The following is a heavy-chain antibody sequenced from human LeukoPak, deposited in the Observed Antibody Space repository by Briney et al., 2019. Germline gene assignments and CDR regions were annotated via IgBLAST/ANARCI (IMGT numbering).Heavy chain of an antibody. CDR2: INWNGGST. CDR1: GFTFTDYA. V-gene: IGHV3-20*04. J-gene: IGHJ4*02. D-gene: IGHD6-13*01. CDR3: ARDLSSSWAPNY. Sequence: GGSLRLSCAASGFTFTDYAMNWVRQAPGKGLEWVSGINWNGGSTGYADSVKGRFTISRDNAKNSLYLQMNSLRAEDTALYYCARDLSSSWAPNYWGQGTLVTVSS.